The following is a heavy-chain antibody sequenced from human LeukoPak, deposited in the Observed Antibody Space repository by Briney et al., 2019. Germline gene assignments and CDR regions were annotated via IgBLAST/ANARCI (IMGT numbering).Heavy chain of an antibody. CDR1: GPTFSSYA. J-gene: IGHJ4*02. V-gene: IGHV3-74*01. CDR2: IKSDGRST. CDR3: ARVAAQGKIRLFDY. D-gene: IGHD6-13*01. Sequence: GGSLSLSRAPSGPTFSSYAMGWVRQAPGKGLVWVSRIKSDGRSTSYADSVKGRFTISRNNAKNKLYLQMNILRADDTAVYYCARVAAQGKIRLFDYWGQGTLVTDSS.